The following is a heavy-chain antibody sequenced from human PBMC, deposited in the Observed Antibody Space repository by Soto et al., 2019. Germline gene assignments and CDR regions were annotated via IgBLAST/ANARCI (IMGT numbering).Heavy chain of an antibody. V-gene: IGHV3-9*01. CDR2: ISWNSATS. J-gene: IGHJ4*02. CDR1: GFIFEDFA. CDR3: AKDVGSYYYDTSAYLYDY. Sequence: GGSLRLSCVGSGFIFEDFAMNWVRQVPGKGLEWVSGISWNSATSAYADSVKGRFIVSRDNAKNILYLQMNSLRPEDAALYYCAKDVGSYYYDTSAYLYDYWGQGTRVTVSS. D-gene: IGHD3-22*01.